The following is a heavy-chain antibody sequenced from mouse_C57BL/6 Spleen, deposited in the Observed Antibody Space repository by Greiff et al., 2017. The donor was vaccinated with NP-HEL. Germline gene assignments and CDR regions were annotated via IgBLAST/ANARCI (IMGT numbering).Heavy chain of an antibody. V-gene: IGHV10-1*01. CDR3: VRGDGYYDYAMDY. CDR2: IRSKSNNYAT. J-gene: IGHJ4*01. CDR1: GFSFNTYA. D-gene: IGHD2-3*01. Sequence: EVQVVESGGGLVQPKGSLKLSCAASGFSFNTYAMNWVRQAPGKGLEWVARIRSKSNNYATYYAESVKDRFTIYRDDSESMLYLQMNNLKTEDTAMYYCVRGDGYYDYAMDYWGQGTSVTVSS.